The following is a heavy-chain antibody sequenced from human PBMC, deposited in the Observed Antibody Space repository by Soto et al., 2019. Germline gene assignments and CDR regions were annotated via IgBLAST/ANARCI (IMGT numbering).Heavy chain of an antibody. Sequence: GGSLRLSCAASGFAFSSYWMHWVRHAPEKGLEWVSRINSDGSNTEYAESVKGRFTISRDNAKNTLYLQLNSLRVDDTAVYYCAREASEWLVPEVGRFDPWGQGTPVTVSS. J-gene: IGHJ5*02. V-gene: IGHV3-74*03. CDR3: AREASEWLVPEVGRFDP. D-gene: IGHD6-19*01. CDR1: GFAFSSYW. CDR2: INSDGSNT.